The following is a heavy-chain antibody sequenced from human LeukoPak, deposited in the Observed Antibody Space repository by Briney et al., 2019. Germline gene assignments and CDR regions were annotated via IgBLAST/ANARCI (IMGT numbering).Heavy chain of an antibody. CDR2: ISSSSSYI. Sequence: GGSLRLSCAASGFTFSSYSMNWVRQAPGKGLEWVSSISSSSSYIYYADSVKGRFTISRDNAKNSLYLQMNSLRAEDTAVYYCARPNCSGGSCSPDAFDIWGQGTMVTVSS. CDR3: ARPNCSGGSCSPDAFDI. D-gene: IGHD2-15*01. J-gene: IGHJ3*02. CDR1: GFTFSSYS. V-gene: IGHV3-21*01.